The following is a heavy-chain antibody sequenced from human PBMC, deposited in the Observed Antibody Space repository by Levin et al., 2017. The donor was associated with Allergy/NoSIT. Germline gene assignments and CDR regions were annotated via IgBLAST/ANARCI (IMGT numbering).Heavy chain of an antibody. CDR1: GFTVSSNY. CDR3: ARAVDMVSGYYYYGMDV. D-gene: IGHD5-24*01. CDR2: IYSGGST. Sequence: GESLKISCAASGFTVSSNYMSWVRQAPGKGLEWVSVIYSGGSTYYADSVKGRFTISRDNSKNTLYLQMNSLRAEDTAVYYCARAVDMVSGYYYYGMDVWGQGTTVTVSS. J-gene: IGHJ6*02. V-gene: IGHV3-53*01.